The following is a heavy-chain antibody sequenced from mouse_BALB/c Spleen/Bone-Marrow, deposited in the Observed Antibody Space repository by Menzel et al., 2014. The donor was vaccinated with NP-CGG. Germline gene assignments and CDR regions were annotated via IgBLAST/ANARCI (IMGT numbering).Heavy chain of an antibody. CDR3: ARPRFAY. Sequence: QVQLQQSGAELAKPGASVKMSCKASGYTFTSYWMHWIKQRPGQGLEWIGYITPRTGYIEYNQKFKDKATLTADKSSSTAYMQLSSLTSEDSAVYYCARPRFAYWGQGTLVTVSA. J-gene: IGHJ3*01. V-gene: IGHV1-7*01. CDR1: GYTFTSYW. CDR2: ITPRTGYI.